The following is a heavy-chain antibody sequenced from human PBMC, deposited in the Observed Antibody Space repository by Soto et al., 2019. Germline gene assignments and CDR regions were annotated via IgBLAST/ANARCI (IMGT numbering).Heavy chain of an antibody. CDR2: ISAYNGNT. D-gene: IGHD4-17*01. CDR3: AINHDYGDYTDAFDI. J-gene: IGHJ3*02. Sequence: QVQLVQSGAEVKKPGASVKVSCKASGYTFTSYGISWVRQAPGQGLEWMGWISAYNGNTNYAQKHQGRVTMTTDTSTSTAYMELRSLRSDDTAVYYCAINHDYGDYTDAFDIWCQGTMVTVSS. V-gene: IGHV1-18*01. CDR1: GYTFTSYG.